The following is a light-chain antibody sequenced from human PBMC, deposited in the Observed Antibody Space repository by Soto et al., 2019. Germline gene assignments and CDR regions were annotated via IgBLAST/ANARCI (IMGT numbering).Light chain of an antibody. CDR3: QQYGSSPWT. Sequence: EIVLTQSPGTLSLSPGERATLSCRASQIVSSIYLAWYQQKPGQAPRLLIYGASSRATGIPDRFGGSWSGTDFTLTISRLEPDDFAVYYCQQYGSSPWTFGQGTKGEIK. CDR1: QIVSSIY. J-gene: IGKJ1*01. V-gene: IGKV3-20*01. CDR2: GAS.